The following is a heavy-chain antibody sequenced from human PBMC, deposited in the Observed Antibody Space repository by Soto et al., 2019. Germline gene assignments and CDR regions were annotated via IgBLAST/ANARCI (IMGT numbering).Heavy chain of an antibody. D-gene: IGHD3-3*01. Sequence: GASVKVSCKASGYTFTSYDINWVRQATGQGLEWMGWMNPNSGNTGYAQKFQGRVTMTRNTSISTAYMELSSLRSEDTAVYYCARGVKYYDFWSGYSNWFDPWGQGTLVTVSS. CDR2: MNPNSGNT. CDR3: ARGVKYYDFWSGYSNWFDP. CDR1: GYTFTSYD. V-gene: IGHV1-8*01. J-gene: IGHJ5*02.